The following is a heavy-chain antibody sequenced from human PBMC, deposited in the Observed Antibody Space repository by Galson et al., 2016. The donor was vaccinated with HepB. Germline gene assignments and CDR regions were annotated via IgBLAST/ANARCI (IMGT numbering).Heavy chain of an antibody. Sequence: SVKVSCKASGVTFSSFSFNWVRQAPGQGLEWVGGIIPISHVLNYAEKFQGRLTITADESAATLYMDLVNLTSYDTAVYFCTRDRWAYSYDTSYYYPWGFWGQGTLVTVSS. V-gene: IGHV1-69*13. D-gene: IGHD3-22*01. CDR1: GVTFSSFS. CDR2: IIPISHVL. CDR3: TRDRWAYSYDTSYYYPWGF. J-gene: IGHJ4*02.